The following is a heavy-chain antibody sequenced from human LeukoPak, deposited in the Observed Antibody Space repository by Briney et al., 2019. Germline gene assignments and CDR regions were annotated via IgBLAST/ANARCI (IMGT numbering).Heavy chain of an antibody. D-gene: IGHD1-26*01. CDR3: GARGSYSGDH. Sequence: PGGSVSLSYAASLFTLRRYSMSWVRQAPAKGLEWVSAISVSGGSTYYADSARGRFTIYRDNSRNTLYLQMNSLRAEERAVYYRGARGSYSGDHWGQGTLVTVFS. V-gene: IGHV3-23*01. CDR1: LFTLRRYS. CDR2: ISVSGGST. J-gene: IGHJ4*02.